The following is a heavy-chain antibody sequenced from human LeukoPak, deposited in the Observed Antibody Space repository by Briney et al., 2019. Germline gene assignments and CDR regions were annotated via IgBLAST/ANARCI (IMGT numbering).Heavy chain of an antibody. Sequence: PGGSLRLSCAASGFTFSTYWMHWVRQAPGKGLVWVSRSNIDGRSTTYADSVKGRFTISRDNAKNTMFLQMNSLRAEDTAMYYCVREFRMTVSGMPRRLFDYWGQGTLVTVSS. CDR2: SNIDGRST. V-gene: IGHV3-74*01. J-gene: IGHJ4*02. D-gene: IGHD6-19*01. CDR3: VREFRMTVSGMPRRLFDY. CDR1: GFTFSTYW.